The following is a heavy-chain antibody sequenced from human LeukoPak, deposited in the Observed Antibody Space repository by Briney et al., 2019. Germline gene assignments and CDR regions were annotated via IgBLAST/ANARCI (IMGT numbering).Heavy chain of an antibody. J-gene: IGHJ6*02. D-gene: IGHD1-26*01. CDR1: GFTFDDYA. CDR3: AKDLLIVGATTDYYYGMDV. V-gene: IGHV3-9*01. CDR2: ISWNSGSI. Sequence: GGSLRLSCAASGFTFDDYAMHWVRHAPGKGLEWVSGISWNSGSIGYADSVKGRFTISRDNAKNSLYLQMNSLRAEDTALYYCAKDLLIVGATTDYYYGMDVWGQGTTATVSS.